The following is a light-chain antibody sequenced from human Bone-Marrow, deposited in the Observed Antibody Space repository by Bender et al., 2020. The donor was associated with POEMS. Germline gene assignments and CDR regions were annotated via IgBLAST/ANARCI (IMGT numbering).Light chain of an antibody. CDR2: EVS. CDR3: SSYARGSTLV. CDR1: SSDVGHYSL. J-gene: IGLJ2*01. Sequence: QSALTQRASVSGSPGQSITISCTGTSSDVGHYSLVSWYQQHPGKAPKLMIYEVSKRPSGVSNRFSGSKSGNTASLTISGLQTEDEADYYCSSYARGSTLVFGGGTKLTVL. V-gene: IGLV2-23*02.